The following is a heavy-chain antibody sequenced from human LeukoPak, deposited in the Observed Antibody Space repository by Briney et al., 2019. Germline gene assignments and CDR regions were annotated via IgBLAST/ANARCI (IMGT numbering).Heavy chain of an antibody. CDR3: ARDRRITMVRGVPDY. CDR1: RYTFTSYG. Sequence: GASVKVSCKGSRYTFTSYGIRGLRQAPGQGLAWVGWINAYNGNTNHAQKLQGRVTMTTDPSTSTAYVELRSLRSDDTAVYYCARDRRITMVRGVPDYWGQGTLVTVSS. J-gene: IGHJ4*02. V-gene: IGHV1-18*01. D-gene: IGHD3-10*01. CDR2: INAYNGNT.